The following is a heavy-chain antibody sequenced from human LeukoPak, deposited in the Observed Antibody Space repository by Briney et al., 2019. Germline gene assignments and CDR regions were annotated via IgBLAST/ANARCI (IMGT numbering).Heavy chain of an antibody. Sequence: EESLKISCKGSGYSFTSYWIGWVRQMPGKGLEWMGIIYPGDSDTRYSPSFQGQVTISADKSISTAYLQWSSLKASDTAMYYCARHFGDYYYYYYMDVWGKGTTVTISS. J-gene: IGHJ6*03. D-gene: IGHD2-21*02. CDR3: ARHFGDYYYYYYMDV. CDR2: IYPGDSDT. V-gene: IGHV5-51*01. CDR1: GYSFTSYW.